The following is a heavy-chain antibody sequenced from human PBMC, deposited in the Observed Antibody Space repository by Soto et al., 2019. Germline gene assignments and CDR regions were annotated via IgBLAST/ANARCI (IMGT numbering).Heavy chain of an antibody. D-gene: IGHD6-13*01. CDR3: AKDFGGEDSSRWSEGGY. V-gene: IGHV3-23*01. Sequence: EVQLLESGGGLVQPGGSLRLSCAASGFTFSSYAMSWVRQAPGKGLEWVSAISGSGGSTYYADSVKGRFTISRDNSKNTLYLQMNSRRAEDTAVYYCAKDFGGEDSSRWSEGGYWGQGTLVTVSS. CDR1: GFTFSSYA. J-gene: IGHJ4*02. CDR2: ISGSGGST.